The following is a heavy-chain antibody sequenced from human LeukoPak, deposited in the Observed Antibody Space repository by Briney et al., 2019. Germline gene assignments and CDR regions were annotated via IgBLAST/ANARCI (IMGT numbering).Heavy chain of an antibody. V-gene: IGHV1-2*02. CDR2: INPNSGGT. CDR3: ARDHCVSSGCYEDYYYGMGV. CDR1: GYTFTGYY. Sequence: GASVKVSYKASGYTFTGYYMQWVRQAPGQGLEWMGWINPNSGGTNYAQKFQGRVTMTRDTSISTAYMELSRLRSDDTAVYFCARDHCVSSGCYEDYYYGMGVWGRGTTVTVSS. D-gene: IGHD6-25*01. J-gene: IGHJ6*02.